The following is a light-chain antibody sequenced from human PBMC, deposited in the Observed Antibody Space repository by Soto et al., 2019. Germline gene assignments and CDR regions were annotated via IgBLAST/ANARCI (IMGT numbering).Light chain of an antibody. CDR1: SSDVCGYNY. J-gene: IGLJ2*01. CDR3: SSYTSSSTLEV. V-gene: IGLV2-14*01. CDR2: EVS. Sequence: QSALTQPASVSGSPGXXXTXXXTGTSSDVCGYNYVSWYQQHPGKAPKLMIYEVSNRPSGVSNRFSGSKSGNTASLTISGLQAEDEADYYCSSYTSSSTLEVFGGGTKLTVL.